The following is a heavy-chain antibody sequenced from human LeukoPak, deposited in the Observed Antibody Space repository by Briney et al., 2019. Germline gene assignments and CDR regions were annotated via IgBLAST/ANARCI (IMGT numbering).Heavy chain of an antibody. J-gene: IGHJ6*02. CDR3: ARDGYCSGGSCLQTPYYYYYGMDV. V-gene: IGHV1-69*04. CDR1: GGTFSSYA. D-gene: IGHD2-15*01. Sequence: GSSVKVSCKASGGTFSSYAISWVRQAPGQGLEWMGRIIPILGIANYAQKFQGRVTITADKSTSTAYMELSSLRSEDTAVYYCARDGYCSGGSCLQTPYYYYYGMDVWGQGTTVTVSS. CDR2: IIPILGIA.